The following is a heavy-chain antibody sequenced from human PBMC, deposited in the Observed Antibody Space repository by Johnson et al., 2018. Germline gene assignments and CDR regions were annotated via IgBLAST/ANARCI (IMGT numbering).Heavy chain of an antibody. V-gene: IGHV3-73*02. CDR2: IRSKANSYAT. CDR3: TRHRYSYADYCMDV. CDR1: GFTFSGSA. Sequence: VQLQESGGGLVEARGTLKLSCAASGFTFSGSAMHWVRQASGKGLEWVGRIRSKANSYATAYAASGKGRFTISRDDSKNTAYLQMNSLKTEDTAVYYCTRHRYSYADYCMDVWGQGTTVTVSS. J-gene: IGHJ6*02. D-gene: IGHD5-18*01.